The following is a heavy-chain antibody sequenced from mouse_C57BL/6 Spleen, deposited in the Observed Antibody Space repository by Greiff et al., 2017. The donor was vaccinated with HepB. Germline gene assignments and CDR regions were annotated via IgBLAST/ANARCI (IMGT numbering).Heavy chain of an antibody. J-gene: IGHJ1*03. CDR3: ARSGSGDTPLSWYFDV. D-gene: IGHD1-1*01. CDR1: GYSFTGYY. V-gene: IGHV1-42*01. CDR2: INPSTGGT. Sequence: EVQGVESGPELVKPGASVKISCKASGYSFTGYYMNWVKQSPEKSLEWIGEINPSTGGTTYNQKFKAKATLTVDKSSSTAYMQLKSLTSEDSAVYYCARSGSGDTPLSWYFDVWGTGTTVTVAS.